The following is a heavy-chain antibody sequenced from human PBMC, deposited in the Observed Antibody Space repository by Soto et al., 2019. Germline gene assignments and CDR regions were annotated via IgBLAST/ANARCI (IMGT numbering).Heavy chain of an antibody. D-gene: IGHD2-8*01. J-gene: IGHJ4*02. CDR1: GFTFTTFS. Sequence: LRLSCTTSGFTFTTFSMTWVRQAPGKGLEWVSTINTGATTYYADSAKGRFTVSRDNSKKMLYLHMNSLRAEDTAVYYCAKGNGAYYYENWGQGTLVTVSS. V-gene: IGHV3-23*01. CDR2: INTGATT. CDR3: AKGNGAYYYEN.